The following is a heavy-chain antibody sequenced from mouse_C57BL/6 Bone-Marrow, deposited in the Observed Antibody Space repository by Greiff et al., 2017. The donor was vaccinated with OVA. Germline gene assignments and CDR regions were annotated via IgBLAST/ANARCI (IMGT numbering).Heavy chain of an antibody. J-gene: IGHJ2*01. V-gene: IGHV1-31*01. CDR1: GYSFTGYY. CDR3: ARGTGFDY. Sequence: VQLQQSGPELVKPGASVKISCKASGYSFTGYYMHWVKQSHGNILDWIGYIYPNNGVSCYNQKFKGKVTLTVDKSYSTGYMELRRLTSEDSAVCYCARGTGFDYWGQGTTLTVSS. D-gene: IGHD3-3*01. CDR2: IYPNNGVS.